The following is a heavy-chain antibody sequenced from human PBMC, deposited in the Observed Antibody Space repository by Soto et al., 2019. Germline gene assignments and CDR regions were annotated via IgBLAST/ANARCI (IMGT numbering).Heavy chain of an antibody. J-gene: IGHJ5*02. Sequence: SDTLSLTFAVSGYSISSVYYWSWIRQPPGNGLEWVGSIFHSGTTYYKPSVKIRVTMSVDTSNDHFSLKLTSVTAADTALYYCAHMITFGRIRSALDDXWGQGIRLTVSX. CDR3: AHMITFGRIRSALDDX. CDR2: IFHSGTT. D-gene: IGHD3-16*01. V-gene: IGHV4-38-2*01. CDR1: GYSISSVYY.